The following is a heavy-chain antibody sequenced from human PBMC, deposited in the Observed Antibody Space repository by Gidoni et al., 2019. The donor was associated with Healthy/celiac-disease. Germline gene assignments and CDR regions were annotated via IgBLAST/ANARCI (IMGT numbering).Heavy chain of an antibody. Sequence: QLQLLQSGAEEKKPGSPVKFSCKAAGCTFTGYYMHWVRQAPGQGLEWMGRINPNSGGTNYAQKFQGRVTMTRDTSISTAYMERSRLRSDDTAVYYCASRPFTGGNMGDYWGQGTLVTVSS. CDR3: ASRPFTGGNMGDY. CDR1: GCTFTGYY. V-gene: IGHV1-2*06. D-gene: IGHD2-8*02. J-gene: IGHJ4*02. CDR2: INPNSGGT.